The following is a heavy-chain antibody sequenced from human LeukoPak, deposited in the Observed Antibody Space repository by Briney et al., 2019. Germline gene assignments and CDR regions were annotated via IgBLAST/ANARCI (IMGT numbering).Heavy chain of an antibody. J-gene: IGHJ3*02. V-gene: IGHV3-11*01. Sequence: GGSLRLSCAASGFTFSDYYMSWIRQAPGKGLEWLSYISTSGSTIHYADSVKGRFAISRDNAKKSLYLQMNSLRAEDTAVYYCVRVLLYHGSLAFDIWGQGTMVTVSS. CDR3: VRVLLYHGSLAFDI. CDR1: GFTFSDYY. CDR2: ISTSGSTI. D-gene: IGHD3-3*01.